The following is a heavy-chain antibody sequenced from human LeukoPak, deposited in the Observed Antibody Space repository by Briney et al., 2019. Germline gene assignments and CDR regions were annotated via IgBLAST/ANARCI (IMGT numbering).Heavy chain of an antibody. CDR2: MNPNSGNT. Sequence: ASVKVSCKASGYTFTSCDINWVRQATGQGLEWMGWMNPNSGNTGYAQKFQGRVTMTRNTSISTAYMELSSLRSEDTAVYYCAAEVGEDIAVTGFDYWGQGTLVTVSS. J-gene: IGHJ4*02. V-gene: IGHV1-8*01. D-gene: IGHD6-19*01. CDR3: AAEVGEDIAVTGFDY. CDR1: GYTFTSCD.